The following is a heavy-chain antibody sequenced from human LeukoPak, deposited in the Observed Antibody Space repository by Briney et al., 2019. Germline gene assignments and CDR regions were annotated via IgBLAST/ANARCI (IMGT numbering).Heavy chain of an antibody. Sequence: GGSLRLSCAASGFTFSSYWMSWVRQAPGKGLEWVANIKQDGSEKYYVDSVKGRFTISRDNAKNSLYLQMNSLRAEDTAVYYCARDGVVTAIFFQHWGQGTLVTVSS. D-gene: IGHD2-21*02. CDR2: IKQDGSEK. J-gene: IGHJ1*01. CDR3: ARDGVVTAIFFQH. V-gene: IGHV3-7*01. CDR1: GFTFSSYW.